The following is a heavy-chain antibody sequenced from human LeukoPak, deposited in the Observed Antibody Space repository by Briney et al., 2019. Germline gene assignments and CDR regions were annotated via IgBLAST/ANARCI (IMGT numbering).Heavy chain of an antibody. V-gene: IGHV1-69*04. Sequence: ASVKVSCKASGGTFSSYAISWVRQAPGQGLEWMGRIIPILGIANYAQKFQGRVTITADKSTSTAYMELSILRSEDTAVYYCASGYPRGANWFDPWGQGTLVTVSS. CDR1: GGTFSSYA. J-gene: IGHJ5*02. D-gene: IGHD1-1*01. CDR3: ASGYPRGANWFDP. CDR2: IIPILGIA.